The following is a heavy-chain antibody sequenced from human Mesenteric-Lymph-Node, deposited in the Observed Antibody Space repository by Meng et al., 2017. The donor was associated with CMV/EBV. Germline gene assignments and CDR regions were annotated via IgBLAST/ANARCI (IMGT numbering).Heavy chain of an antibody. V-gene: IGHV3-9*01. J-gene: IGHJ4*02. D-gene: IGHD6-13*01. Sequence: SLKISCEVSGLTFNRHAMHWVRQAPGKGLEWVAGISWNSINIAYGDSVKGRFTISRDNAKNTLYLQMNSLRAEDTAVYYCARGQRSYSSSWYGYWGQGTLVTVSS. CDR3: ARGQRSYSSSWYGY. CDR2: ISWNSINI. CDR1: GLTFNRHA.